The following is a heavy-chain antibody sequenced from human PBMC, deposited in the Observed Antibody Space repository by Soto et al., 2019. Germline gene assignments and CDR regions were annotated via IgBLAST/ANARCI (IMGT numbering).Heavy chain of an antibody. D-gene: IGHD6-19*01. V-gene: IGHV4-39*02. CDR3: ASRYSSGWSRHVSYYYYGMDG. Sequence: QLQLQESGPGLVKPSATLSLTCTVSGGSISSSSYYWGWIRQPPGKGLEWIGSIYYSGSTYYNPSLKSRVTISVDTSKNHCSLKLSSVTAADTAVYFCASRYSSGWSRHVSYYYYGMDGWGQGTTVTVSS. CDR2: IYYSGST. CDR1: GGSISSSSYY. J-gene: IGHJ6*02.